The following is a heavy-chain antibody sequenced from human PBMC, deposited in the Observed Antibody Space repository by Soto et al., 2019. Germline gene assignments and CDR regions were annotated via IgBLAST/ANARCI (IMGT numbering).Heavy chain of an antibody. CDR3: ASLRYPRGNWNYDVRFDP. D-gene: IGHD1-7*01. CDR1: GFTFSSYA. J-gene: IGHJ5*02. CDR2: ISYDGSNK. Sequence: PGGSLRLSCAASGFTFSSYAMHWVRQAPGKGLEWVAVISYDGSNKYYADSVKGRFTISRDNSKNTLYLQMNSLRAEDTAVYYCASLRYPRGNWNYDVRFDPWGQGTLVTVSS. V-gene: IGHV3-30-3*01.